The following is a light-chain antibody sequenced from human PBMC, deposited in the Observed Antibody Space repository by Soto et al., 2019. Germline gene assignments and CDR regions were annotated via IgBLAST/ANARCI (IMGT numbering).Light chain of an antibody. CDR1: QTINNW. J-gene: IGKJ2*01. Sequence: DIQMTQSPSTLPASVGDRVTITCRASQTINNWLAWYQQKPGQAPKVLIYKTSTLESGVPSRFSGSGSGTEFALTISCLQPDDFATDYCQQYRSYSLYAFGQGTKVEIK. CDR3: QQYRSYSLYA. CDR2: KTS. V-gene: IGKV1-5*03.